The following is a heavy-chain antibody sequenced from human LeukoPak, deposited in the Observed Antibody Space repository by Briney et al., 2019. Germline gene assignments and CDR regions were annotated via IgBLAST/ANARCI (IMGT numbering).Heavy chain of an antibody. CDR2: ISGSGGST. CDR1: GFTFSSYA. Sequence: PGGSLRLSCAASGFTFSSYAMSWVRQSPGKGLEWVSAISGSGGSTYYADSVKGRFTISRDNSKNTQYLQMNSLRAEDTAVYYCASSFYGSGTYPYYFDYWGQGTLVTVSS. CDR3: ASSFYGSGTYPYYFDY. V-gene: IGHV3-23*01. D-gene: IGHD3-10*01. J-gene: IGHJ4*02.